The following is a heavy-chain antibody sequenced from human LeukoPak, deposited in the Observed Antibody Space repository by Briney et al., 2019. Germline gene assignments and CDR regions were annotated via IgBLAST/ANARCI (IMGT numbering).Heavy chain of an antibody. V-gene: IGHV3-74*01. CDR1: GFTFSSYW. D-gene: IGHD1-26*01. J-gene: IGHJ4*01. Sequence: GGYLRLSCAASGFTFSSYWMHWVRQAPGKGLVWVSRINGDGNSINYADSVRGRFTISRDNAKNTLYLQMNSLRAEDTAVYYCARGKSGSYGLEDYLGHGTLVTVSS. CDR2: INGDGNSI. CDR3: ARGKSGSYGLEDY.